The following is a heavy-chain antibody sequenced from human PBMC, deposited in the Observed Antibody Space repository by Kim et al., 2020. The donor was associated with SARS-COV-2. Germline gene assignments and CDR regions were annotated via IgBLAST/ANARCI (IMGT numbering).Heavy chain of an antibody. J-gene: IGHJ6*02. Sequence: KSRVTISVDTSKNQFSLKLSSGTAADTAVYYCARGKVVVAAPRYYYGMDVWGQGTTVTVSS. V-gene: IGHV4-34*01. D-gene: IGHD2-15*01. CDR3: ARGKVVVAAPRYYYGMDV.